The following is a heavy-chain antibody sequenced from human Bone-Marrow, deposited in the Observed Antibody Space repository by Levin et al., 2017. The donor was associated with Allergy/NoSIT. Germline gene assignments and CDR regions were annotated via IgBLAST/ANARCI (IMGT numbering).Heavy chain of an antibody. Sequence: SETLSLTCTVSGGSISSYYWSWIRQPPGKGLEWIGYIYYSGSTNYNPSLKSRVTISVDTSKNQFSLKLSSVTAADTAVYYCARVHCSGGSCYSGDYYFDYWGQGTLVTVSS. CDR3: ARVHCSGGSCYSGDYYFDY. V-gene: IGHV4-59*01. D-gene: IGHD2-15*01. CDR2: IYYSGST. J-gene: IGHJ4*02. CDR1: GGSISSYY.